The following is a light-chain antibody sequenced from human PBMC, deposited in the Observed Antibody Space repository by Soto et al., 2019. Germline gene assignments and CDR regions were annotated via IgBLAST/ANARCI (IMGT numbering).Light chain of an antibody. V-gene: IGKV3-20*01. Sequence: PGERATLSCRASQIIPTSFLAWFQQKSGQAPRLLLYGASTRATGIPDRFTGSGSGTDFTLTISRLESEDFAVYYCQQYDTSPVTFGQGTKLEI. CDR3: QQYDTSPVT. CDR2: GAS. J-gene: IGKJ2*01. CDR1: QIIPTSF.